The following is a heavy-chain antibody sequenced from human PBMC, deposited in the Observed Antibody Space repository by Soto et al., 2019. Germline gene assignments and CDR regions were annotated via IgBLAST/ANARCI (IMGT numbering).Heavy chain of an antibody. J-gene: IGHJ4*02. V-gene: IGHV3-23*01. CDR1: GFTFSSYA. D-gene: IGHD3-10*01. Sequence: EVQLLESGGGLVQPGGSLRLSCAASGFTFSSYAMSWVRQAPGKGLEWVSAISGSGGTTYYADSVKGRFTISRDNSKNTLYLKVNSLRAEARAVYYCAKVWFGELAHFDYWGQGTLVTVSS. CDR3: AKVWFGELAHFDY. CDR2: ISGSGGTT.